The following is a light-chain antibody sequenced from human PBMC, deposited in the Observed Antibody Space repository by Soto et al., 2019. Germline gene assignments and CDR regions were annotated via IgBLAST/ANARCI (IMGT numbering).Light chain of an antibody. J-gene: IGKJ4*01. V-gene: IGKV1-13*02. Sequence: AIQLTQSPSSLSASVGDRVTITCRASQGINSALAWYQHKSGKPPKSLIYDASSLESGVPSRFSGTGSGTDFTLTFSILQTEDFATYYCQQFNSYPLSFGGGTKVDIK. CDR2: DAS. CDR1: QGINSA. CDR3: QQFNSYPLS.